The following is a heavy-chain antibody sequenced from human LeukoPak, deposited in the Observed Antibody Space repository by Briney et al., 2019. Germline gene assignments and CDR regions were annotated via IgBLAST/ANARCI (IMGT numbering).Heavy chain of an antibody. CDR3: TTDSYFYNSQFDF. CDR2: IKSKTDGGTT. Sequence: GGSLRLSCATSGFTFGNAWMSWVRQAPGKGLEWVDRIKSKTDGGTTDYPAPVKGRFTISRDDSKNTLFLQMNSLKTEDTAVYFCTTDSYFYNSQFDFWGQGTPVTVSS. D-gene: IGHD3-22*01. J-gene: IGHJ4*02. CDR1: GFTFGNAW. V-gene: IGHV3-15*01.